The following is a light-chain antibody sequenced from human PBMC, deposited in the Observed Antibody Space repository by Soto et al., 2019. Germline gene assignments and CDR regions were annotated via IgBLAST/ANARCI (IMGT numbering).Light chain of an antibody. CDR1: QGISSY. Sequence: DIQLTQSPSFLSASVGDRVTITCRASQGISSYLAWYQQKPGKAPKLLIYKASSLEIGAPSRFSGSGYGTEFTLTISSLQPDDFATYYCQQYSTYSRAFGQGTEVEIK. CDR3: QQYSTYSRA. J-gene: IGKJ1*01. CDR2: KAS. V-gene: IGKV1-5*03.